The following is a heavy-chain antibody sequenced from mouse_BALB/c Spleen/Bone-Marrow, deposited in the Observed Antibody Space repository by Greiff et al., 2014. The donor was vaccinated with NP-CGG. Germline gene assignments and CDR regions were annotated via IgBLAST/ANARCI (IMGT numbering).Heavy chain of an antibody. CDR1: GYTFTDYA. J-gene: IGHJ4*01. CDR3: ARSGKLRNAMDY. Sequence: QVQLKQSGAELVRPGVSVKISCKGSGYTFTDYAIHWVKQSHAKSLEWIGLISGYYGDAIYNQKFKGKATFTVDKSSSTAYMDLARLTSEDSAVYYCARSGKLRNAMDYWGQGTSVTVSS. D-gene: IGHD2-12*01. CDR2: ISGYYGDA. V-gene: IGHV1S137*01.